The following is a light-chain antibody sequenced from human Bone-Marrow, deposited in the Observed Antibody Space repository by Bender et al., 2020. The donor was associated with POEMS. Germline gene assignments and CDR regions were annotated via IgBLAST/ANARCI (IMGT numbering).Light chain of an antibody. V-gene: IGLV2-14*01. CDR1: SSDVGGDPY. CDR3: ASYTSLNTFLSWE. Sequence: QSALIQTASVSGSPGQSITISCTVSSSDVGGDPYVSWYQQHAGKAPKLLISEVSNRPSGVSNRFSGSKSGSTASLTISGLQPEDEAVYYCASYTSLNTFLSWEFGGGTKLTVL. CDR2: EVS. J-gene: IGLJ3*02.